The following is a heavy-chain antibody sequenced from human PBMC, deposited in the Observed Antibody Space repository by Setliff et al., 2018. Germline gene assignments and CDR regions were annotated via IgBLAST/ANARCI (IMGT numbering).Heavy chain of an antibody. CDR2: IYYSGST. Sequence: SETLSLTCTVSRGSIRDITYYWGWIRQPPGKGLEWIGSIYYSGSTYYNPSLKSRVTISVDTSKNQFSLKLSSVTAADTAVYYCASCGYDWGDTYAFDIWGQGTMVT. V-gene: IGHV4-39*01. D-gene: IGHD5-12*01. J-gene: IGHJ3*02. CDR3: ASCGYDWGDTYAFDI. CDR1: RGSIRDITYY.